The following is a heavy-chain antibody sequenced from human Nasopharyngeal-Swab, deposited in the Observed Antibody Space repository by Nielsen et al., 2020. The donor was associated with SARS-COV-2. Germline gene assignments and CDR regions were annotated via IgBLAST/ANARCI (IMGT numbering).Heavy chain of an antibody. V-gene: IGHV3-13*01. CDR3: ARSRAAMTSPYYYYGMDV. Sequence: GGSLRLSCAASGFTSSSYDMHWVRQATGKGLEWVSAIGTAGDTYYPGSVKGRFTISRENAKNTLYLQMNSLRAGDTAVHYCARSRAAMTSPYYYYGMDVWGQGTTVTVSS. J-gene: IGHJ6*02. CDR1: GFTSSSYD. CDR2: IGTAGDT. D-gene: IGHD5-18*01.